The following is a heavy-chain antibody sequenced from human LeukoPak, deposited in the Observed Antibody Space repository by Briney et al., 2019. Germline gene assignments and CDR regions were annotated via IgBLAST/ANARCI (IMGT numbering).Heavy chain of an antibody. CDR3: ARVEPQYRYAEVGFYFDY. D-gene: IGHD2-2*01. CDR1: GFTFSSYA. Sequence: GGSLRLSCAASGFTFSSYAMSWVRQAPGKGLEWVSYISSGSGTIYYADSVKGRFTISRDNAKNSLYLQMNSLRDEDTAVYYCARVEPQYRYAEVGFYFDYWGQGTLVTVSS. V-gene: IGHV3-48*02. CDR2: ISSGSGTI. J-gene: IGHJ4*02.